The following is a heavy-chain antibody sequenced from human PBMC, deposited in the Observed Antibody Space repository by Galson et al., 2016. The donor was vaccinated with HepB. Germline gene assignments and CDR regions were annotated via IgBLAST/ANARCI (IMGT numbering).Heavy chain of an antibody. J-gene: IGHJ4*02. CDR1: GGTFSNSA. Sequence: SVKVSCKASGGTFSNSAISWVRQAPRQGPEWMGTIIPIFGPAKYAQNFQGSVTITADESTSTAYMEVSSLTSDDTAVYYCATWGGVMGSTWFSGPFDFWGQGTLVTVSS. CDR3: ATWGGVMGSTWFSGPFDF. CDR2: IIPIFGPA. V-gene: IGHV1-69*13. D-gene: IGHD1-26*01.